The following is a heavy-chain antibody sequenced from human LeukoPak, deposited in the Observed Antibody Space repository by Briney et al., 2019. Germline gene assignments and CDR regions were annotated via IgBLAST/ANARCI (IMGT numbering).Heavy chain of an antibody. V-gene: IGHV3-15*01. D-gene: IGHD3-22*01. CDR1: GFTFSSYS. CDR3: TTDPGYYDSSGYYFNLDY. Sequence: PGGSLRLSCAASGFTFSSYSMSWVRQAPGKGLEWVGRIKSKTDGGTTDYAAPVKGRFTISRDDSKNTLYLQMNSLKTEDTAVYYCTTDPGYYDSSGYYFNLDYWGQGTLVTVSS. CDR2: IKSKTDGGTT. J-gene: IGHJ4*02.